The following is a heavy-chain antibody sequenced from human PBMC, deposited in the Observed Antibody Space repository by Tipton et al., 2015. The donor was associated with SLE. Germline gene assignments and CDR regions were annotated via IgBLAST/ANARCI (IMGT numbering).Heavy chain of an antibody. V-gene: IGHV4-34*01. CDR1: GGAFSGYY. D-gene: IGHD6-19*01. J-gene: IGHJ4*02. CDR2: INPSGST. CDR3: ARGREREQWLAPQGFDF. Sequence: TLSLTCAVYGGAFSGYYWSWVRQPPGKGVGGIGEINPSGSTKYNPSLKSRITISVDTSKNQFSLKVSSVTAADTAVYYCARGREREQWLAPQGFDFWGQGIRVTVSS.